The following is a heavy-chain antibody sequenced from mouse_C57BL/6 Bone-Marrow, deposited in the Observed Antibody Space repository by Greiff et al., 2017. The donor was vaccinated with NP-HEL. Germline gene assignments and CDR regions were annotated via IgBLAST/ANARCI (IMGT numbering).Heavy chain of an antibody. J-gene: IGHJ3*01. CDR2: VYPYNGGT. CDR1: GFTFTDYY. CDR3: ARDSLYYGSRSWFAY. D-gene: IGHD1-1*01. Sequence: EVQLQQSGPVLVKPGPSVKISCKASGFTFTDYYMHWVKQSHGKSLEWIGLVYPYNGGTSYNPTFTVTATLTVDTSSSTAYMELNSLTSEDSAVYEGARDSLYYGSRSWFAYGGKGTLVTVSA. V-gene: IGHV1-36*01.